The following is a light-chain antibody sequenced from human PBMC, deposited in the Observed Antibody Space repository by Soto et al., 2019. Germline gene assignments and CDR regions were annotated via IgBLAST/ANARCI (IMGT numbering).Light chain of an antibody. J-gene: IGKJ1*01. V-gene: IGKV3-20*01. Sequence: EILMTQSPATLSVSAGEKATLACRASESLSSGYLAWYQQQPGQAPTLLIYAASSRATGIPDRFSGSGSGTDFSLTINRLEPEDSAVYYCQHYDTSPRTFGQGTKVDI. CDR3: QHYDTSPRT. CDR2: AAS. CDR1: ESLSSGY.